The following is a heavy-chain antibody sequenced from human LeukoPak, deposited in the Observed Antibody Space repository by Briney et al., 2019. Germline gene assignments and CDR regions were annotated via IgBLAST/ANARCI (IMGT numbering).Heavy chain of an antibody. CDR2: IYYSGST. D-gene: IGHD1-7*01. Sequence: PSETLSLTCTVSGGSISSYYWSWIRQPPGKGLEWIGYIYYSGSTNYNPSLKSRVTISVDTSKNQFSLKLSSVTAADTAAYYCARSRTGTTFASFDYWGQGTLVTVSS. CDR1: GGSISSYY. J-gene: IGHJ4*02. CDR3: ARSRTGTTFASFDY. V-gene: IGHV4-59*01.